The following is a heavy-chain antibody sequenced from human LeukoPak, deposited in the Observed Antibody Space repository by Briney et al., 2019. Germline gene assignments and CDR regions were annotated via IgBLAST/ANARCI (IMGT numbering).Heavy chain of an antibody. Sequence: GRSLRLSCAASGFIFSSYAMHWVRQAPGKGLEWVAVISYDGSNKYYADSVKGRFTISRDNSKNTLYLQMNSLRAEDTAVYYCASEGAPGAGTRTFDYWGQGTLVTVSS. J-gene: IGHJ4*02. V-gene: IGHV3-30*04. CDR1: GFIFSSYA. D-gene: IGHD6-19*01. CDR3: ASEGAPGAGTRTFDY. CDR2: ISYDGSNK.